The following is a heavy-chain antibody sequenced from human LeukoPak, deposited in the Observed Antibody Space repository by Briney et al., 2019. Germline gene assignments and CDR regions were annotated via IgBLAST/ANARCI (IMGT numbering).Heavy chain of an antibody. CDR1: GFSFSAFE. J-gene: IGHJ2*01. D-gene: IGHD4-23*01. CDR2: ISRSAGSTT. V-gene: IGHV3-48*03. Sequence: PGGSLRLSCAASGFSFSAFEMNWVRQAPGKGLEWVSYISRSAGSTTYYADSVKGRFTISRDNAKNSLFLQMNSLRVEDTALYYCARNGGNSNWYFDLWGCGTLVTVSS. CDR3: ARNGGNSNWYFDL.